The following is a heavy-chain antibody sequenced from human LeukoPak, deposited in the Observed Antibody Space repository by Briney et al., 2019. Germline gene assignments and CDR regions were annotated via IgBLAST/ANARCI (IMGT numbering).Heavy chain of an antibody. V-gene: IGHV4-61*01. D-gene: IGHD3-3*01. CDR1: GASVSSGSYY. CDR2: IYYSGST. J-gene: IGHJ5*02. Sequence: SETLSLTCTVSGASVSSGSYYWSWIRQPPGKGLEWIGYIYYSGSTKYIPSLKSRVTISADTSKNQFSLKLSSVTAADTAVYYCARDRNDFWSGYSGGAWGQGTLVTVSS. CDR3: ARDRNDFWSGYSGGA.